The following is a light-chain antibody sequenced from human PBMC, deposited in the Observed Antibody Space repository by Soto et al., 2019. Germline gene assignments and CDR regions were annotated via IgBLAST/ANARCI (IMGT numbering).Light chain of an antibody. J-gene: IGKJ2*01. V-gene: IGKV1-9*01. CDR1: QAIGNY. CDR3: QQVKSYPRT. Sequence: DIQLTQSPSFLSASAGDRVTITCRASQAIGNYLTWYQQKPGKAPKLMIYTVSTLHSGVPSRFSGSGSGTEFTLTIASLQPEDFATYYCQQVKSYPRTFGQGTKLDIK. CDR2: TVS.